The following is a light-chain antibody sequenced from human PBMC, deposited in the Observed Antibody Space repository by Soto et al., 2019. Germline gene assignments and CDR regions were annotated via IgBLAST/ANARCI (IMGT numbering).Light chain of an antibody. Sequence: DIQMTQSPSSLSASVGDRVTITCRASQSISSYLNWYQQKTGKAPKLLIYAASSLQSGVPSRFSGRGSGTEFTLTIRSLKPEDLATYYFQQSYSTPPITFGQGTRLEIK. CDR2: AAS. CDR3: QQSYSTPPIT. J-gene: IGKJ5*01. CDR1: QSISSY. V-gene: IGKV1-39*01.